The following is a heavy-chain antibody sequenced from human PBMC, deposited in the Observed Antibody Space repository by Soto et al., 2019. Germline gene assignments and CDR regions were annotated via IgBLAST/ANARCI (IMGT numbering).Heavy chain of an antibody. Sequence: QVQLQESGPGLVKPSETLSLTCTVSGGSISSYYWSWIRQPPGKGLEWIGYIYYSGSTNYNPSLTSRVTISVDTSKNQFSLKLSSVTAADTAVYYCARGGIAAGFDPWGQGTLVTVSS. V-gene: IGHV4-59*01. CDR2: IYYSGST. CDR1: GGSISSYY. D-gene: IGHD6-25*01. CDR3: ARGGIAAGFDP. J-gene: IGHJ5*02.